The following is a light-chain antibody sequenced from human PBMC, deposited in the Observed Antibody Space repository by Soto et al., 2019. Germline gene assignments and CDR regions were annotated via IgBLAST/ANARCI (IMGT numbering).Light chain of an antibody. J-gene: IGKJ4*01. Sequence: EIVLTQSPATLSLSPGERATLSCRASQSVSSYLAWYQQKPGQAPRLLIYDASNRATGIPARFSGSGSGTDFTLTISSLEPEDFAAYYCQQRSNWPLTFGGGTKVGDQT. CDR2: DAS. CDR1: QSVSSY. V-gene: IGKV3-11*01. CDR3: QQRSNWPLT.